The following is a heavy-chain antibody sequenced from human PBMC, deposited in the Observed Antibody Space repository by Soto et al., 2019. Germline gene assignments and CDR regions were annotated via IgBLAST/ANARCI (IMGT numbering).Heavy chain of an antibody. CDR1: GFTFSSYA. Sequence: QVQLVESGGGVVQPGRSLRLSCAASGFTFSSYAMHWVRQAPGKGLEWVAVISYDGSNKYYADSVKGRFTISRDNSKNTLYLQMHSLRAEDTAVYYCARDRKVVAALGSWYYGMDVWGQGTTVTVSS. V-gene: IGHV3-30-3*01. CDR3: ARDRKVVAALGSWYYGMDV. D-gene: IGHD6-6*01. CDR2: ISYDGSNK. J-gene: IGHJ6*02.